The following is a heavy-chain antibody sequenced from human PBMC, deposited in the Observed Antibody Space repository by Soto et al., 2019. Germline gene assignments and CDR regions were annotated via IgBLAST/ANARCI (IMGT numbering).Heavy chain of an antibody. CDR2: IIPIFGTA. D-gene: IGHD2-15*01. CDR1: GGTFSSYA. J-gene: IGHJ6*02. V-gene: IGHV1-69*01. Sequence: QVQLVQSGAEVQKPGSSVKVSCKASGGTFSSYAICWVRQAPGQGLEWMGGIIPIFGTANYAQKFQGRVTITADESTSTAYMELSSLRSEDTAVYYCARARKSSCSGGSCYSYYYYYYGMDVWGQGTTVTVSS. CDR3: ARARKSSCSGGSCYSYYYYYYGMDV.